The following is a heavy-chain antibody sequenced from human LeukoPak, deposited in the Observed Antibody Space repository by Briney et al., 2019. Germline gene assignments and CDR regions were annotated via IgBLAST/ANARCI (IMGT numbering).Heavy chain of an antibody. J-gene: IGHJ4*02. CDR3: AKDRSGSYYEEMAYYFDY. CDR2: ISGSGGST. V-gene: IGHV3-23*01. D-gene: IGHD1-26*01. Sequence: GGSLRLSCAASGFTFSSYAMSWVRQAPGKGLEWVSAISGSGGSTYYADSVKGRFTISRDNSKNTLYLQMNSLRAEDTAVYYCAKDRSGSYYEEMAYYFDYWGQGTLVTVSS. CDR1: GFTFSSYA.